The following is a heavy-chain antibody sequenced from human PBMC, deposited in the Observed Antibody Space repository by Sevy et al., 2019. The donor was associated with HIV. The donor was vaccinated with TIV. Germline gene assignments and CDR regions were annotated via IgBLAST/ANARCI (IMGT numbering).Heavy chain of an antibody. J-gene: IGHJ4*01. CDR2: IWFDGSNT. D-gene: IGHD4-17*01. CDR1: GFTFSSFG. CDR3: ARDLEFYDYGDYGPAFMPDF. Sequence: GESLKISCAASGFTFSSFGMHWVRQAPGKGLEWLAVIWFDGSNTYDSDSVKGRFTISRDIAKNTLHLQMNSLRAEDTAVYYCARDLEFYDYGDYGPAFMPDFWGNGTLVTVSS. V-gene: IGHV3-33*01.